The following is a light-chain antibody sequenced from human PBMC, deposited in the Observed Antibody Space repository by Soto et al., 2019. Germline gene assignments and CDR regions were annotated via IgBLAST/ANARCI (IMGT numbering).Light chain of an antibody. J-gene: IGLJ1*01. CDR1: SSDVGGYNY. CDR2: EVS. V-gene: IGLV2-8*01. Sequence: QSVLTQPPSASGSPGQSVTISCTGTSSDVGGYNYVSWYQQHPGKAPKLMIYEVSKRPSGVPDRFSGSKSGNTASLTVSGLQAEDEADYYCSSYAGSNNVFGTGTKQTVL. CDR3: SSYAGSNNV.